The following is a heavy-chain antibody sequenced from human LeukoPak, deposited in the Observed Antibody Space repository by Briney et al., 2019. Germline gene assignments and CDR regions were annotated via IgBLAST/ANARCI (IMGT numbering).Heavy chain of an antibody. J-gene: IGHJ4*02. Sequence: GGSLRLSCAASGFTFSSYGMTWVRQAPGKGLEWVSYISSSSSTIYYADSVKGRFTISRDNAKNSLYLQMNSLRGEDTAVYYCATGGVHYYDSSADYWGQGTLVTVSS. D-gene: IGHD3-22*01. V-gene: IGHV3-48*04. CDR3: ATGGVHYYDSSADY. CDR1: GFTFSSYG. CDR2: ISSSSSTI.